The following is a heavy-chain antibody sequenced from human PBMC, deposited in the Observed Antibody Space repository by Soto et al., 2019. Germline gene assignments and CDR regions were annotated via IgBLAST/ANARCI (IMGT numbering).Heavy chain of an antibody. D-gene: IGHD6-13*01. Sequence: QVQLQESGPGLVKPSQTLSLTCTVSGGSISSGGYYWSWIRQHPGKGLEWIGYIYYSGSTYYNPSLKSRVTISVDTSKNQFSLKLSSVNAAATAVYYCAREGAAARGKTYGMDVWGQGTTVTVSS. CDR3: AREGAAARGKTYGMDV. CDR2: IYYSGST. J-gene: IGHJ6*02. V-gene: IGHV4-31*03. CDR1: GGSISSGGYY.